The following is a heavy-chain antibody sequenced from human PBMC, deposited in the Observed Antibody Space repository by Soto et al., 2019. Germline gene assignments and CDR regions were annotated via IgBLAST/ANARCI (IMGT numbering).Heavy chain of an antibody. CDR1: GGTFSSYA. CDR2: IIPIFGTA. D-gene: IGHD6-19*01. V-gene: IGHV1-69*06. J-gene: IGHJ5*02. CDR3: ARLIGYSSGWSPKGWFDP. Sequence: GASVKVSCKASGGTFSSYAISWVRQAPGQGLEWVGGIIPIFGTANYAQKFQGRVTITADKSTSTAYMELSSLRSEDTAVYYCARLIGYSSGWSPKGWFDPWGQGTLVTVSS.